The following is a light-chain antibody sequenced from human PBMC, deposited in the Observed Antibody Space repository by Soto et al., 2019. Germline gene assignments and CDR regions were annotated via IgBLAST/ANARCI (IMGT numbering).Light chain of an antibody. CDR2: RAS. Sequence: EIVLTQSPGTLSLSQGERVTLSCRASQSVSSSYLAWYQQRPGQAPRLLIYRASSRATGIPDRFSGSGSGTDFTLTISRLEPEDFAVYYCQQYGSSPPITFGQGTRLEIK. J-gene: IGKJ5*01. V-gene: IGKV3-20*01. CDR3: QQYGSSPPIT. CDR1: QSVSSSY.